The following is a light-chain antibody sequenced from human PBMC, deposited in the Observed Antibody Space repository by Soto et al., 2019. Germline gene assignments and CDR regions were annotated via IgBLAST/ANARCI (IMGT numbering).Light chain of an antibody. CDR2: KAS. CDR1: QSISIW. CDR3: QQYINRWT. Sequence: DIQMTQSPSTLSASVGDRVTITCRASQSISIWLAWYQQKPGKAPNLLIYKASSLESGVPSRFSGSGSGTEFTLTIISLQTDDFATYYCQQYINRWTFGQGTKVEIK. J-gene: IGKJ1*01. V-gene: IGKV1-5*03.